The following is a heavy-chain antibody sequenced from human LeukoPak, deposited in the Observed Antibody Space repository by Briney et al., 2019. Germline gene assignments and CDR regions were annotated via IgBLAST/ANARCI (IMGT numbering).Heavy chain of an antibody. CDR2: IIPIFGTA. Sequence: SVKVSCKASGGTFSSYAISWVRQAPGQGLEWMGGIIPIFGTANYAQKFQGRVTITADESTSTAYMELRSLRSDDTAVYYCARDGRFYGAFDIWGQGTMVTVSS. CDR1: GGTFSSYA. V-gene: IGHV1-69*13. CDR3: ARDGRFYGAFDI. D-gene: IGHD3-3*01. J-gene: IGHJ3*02.